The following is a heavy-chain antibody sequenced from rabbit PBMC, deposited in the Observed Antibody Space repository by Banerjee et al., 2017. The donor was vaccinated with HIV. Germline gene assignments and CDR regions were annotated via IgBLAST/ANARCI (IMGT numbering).Heavy chain of an antibody. D-gene: IGHD6-1*01. V-gene: IGHV1S47*01. Sequence: QEQLVESGGGLVTLGGSLKLSCKASGFDLSSYGISWVRQAPGKGLEWIAYIYPGFGRTWYASWVKGRFTISSDNAQNTVFLQMTSLTASDTATYFCARGYTYGYAGYGYATILSGDLWGPGTLVTVS. CDR3: ARGYTYGYAGYGYATILSGDL. CDR2: IYPGFGRT. J-gene: IGHJ4*01. CDR1: GFDLSSYG.